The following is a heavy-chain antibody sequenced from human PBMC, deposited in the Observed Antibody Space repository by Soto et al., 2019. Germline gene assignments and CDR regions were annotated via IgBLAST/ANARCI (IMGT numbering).Heavy chain of an antibody. CDR2: IIPMFAAS. V-gene: IGHV1-69*01. J-gene: IGHJ4*02. CDR1: GGSFGDFA. Sequence: QVQLAQSGAEVRKPGSSVKVSCGASGGSFGDFAFSWVRQAPGQGLEWMGGIIPMFAASKYAQRFQDRVTITADESTNTVYLALSSLTSDDTATYHCARGGIVAVPAALSSYHDYTNYRFDSWGQGTLVTVSS. CDR3: ARGGIVAVPAALSSYHDYTNYRFDS. D-gene: IGHD2-15*01.